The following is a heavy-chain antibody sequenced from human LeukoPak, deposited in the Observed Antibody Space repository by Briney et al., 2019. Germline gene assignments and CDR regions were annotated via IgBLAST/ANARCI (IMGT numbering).Heavy chain of an antibody. CDR2: IYYSGST. D-gene: IGHD3-10*01. Sequence: SETLSLTCTVSGGSISSYYWSWIRQPPGKGLEWIGYIYYSGSTNYNPSLKSRVTISVDTSKNQFSLKLSSVTAADTAVYYCARDYFSPPYYYGSGSYGGYYYYYYYMDVWGKGTTVTISS. J-gene: IGHJ6*03. CDR3: ARDYFSPPYYYGSGSYGGYYYYYYYMDV. CDR1: GGSISSYY. V-gene: IGHV4-59*12.